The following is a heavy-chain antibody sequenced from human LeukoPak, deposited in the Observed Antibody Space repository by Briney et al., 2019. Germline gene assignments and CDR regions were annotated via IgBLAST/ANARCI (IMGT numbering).Heavy chain of an antibody. CDR2: IYYTGST. CDR1: GGSISNY. V-gene: IGHV4-59*01. CDR3: ARDYGDIPPDWYYDL. D-gene: IGHD4-17*01. J-gene: IGHJ2*01. Sequence: PSETLSLTCTVSGGSISNYWSWIRQPPGKGLEWIGYIYYTGSTTYNPSLKSRVTISVDTSKNQFSLKLRSVTAADTAVYYCARDYGDIPPDWYYDLWGRGTLVTVSS.